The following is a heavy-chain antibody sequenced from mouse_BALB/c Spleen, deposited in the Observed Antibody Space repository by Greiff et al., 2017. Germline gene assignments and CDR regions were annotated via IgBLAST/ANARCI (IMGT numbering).Heavy chain of an antibody. CDR1: GDSITSGY. Sequence: VQLQQSGPSLVKPSQTLSLTCSVTGDSITSGYWNWIRKFPGNKLEYMGYISYSGSTYYNPSLKSRISITRDTSKNQYYLQLNSVTTEDTATYYCARCDYGYEAWFAYWGQGTLVTVSA. V-gene: IGHV3-8*02. CDR2: ISYSGST. CDR3: ARCDYGYEAWFAY. D-gene: IGHD1-2*01. J-gene: IGHJ3*01.